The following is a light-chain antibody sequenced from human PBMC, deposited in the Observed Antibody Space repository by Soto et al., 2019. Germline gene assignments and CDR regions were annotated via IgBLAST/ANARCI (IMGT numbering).Light chain of an antibody. J-gene: IGKJ1*01. CDR3: QHYNSYSEA. CDR2: DAS. CDR1: QSISSW. V-gene: IGKV1-5*01. Sequence: IQMTQSPSTLSASVGDRVTITCRASQSISSWLAWYQQKPGKAPKLLIYDASSLESGVPSRFSGTGLGTEFTLTISSLQPDDFATYYCQHYNSYSEAFGQGTKVDIK.